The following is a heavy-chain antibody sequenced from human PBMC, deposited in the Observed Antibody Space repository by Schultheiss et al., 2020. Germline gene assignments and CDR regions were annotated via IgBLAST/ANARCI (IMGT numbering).Heavy chain of an antibody. CDR3: ARPYFYDSSGYHS. D-gene: IGHD3-22*01. J-gene: IGHJ4*02. Sequence: GESLKISCAASGFTFSSYAMHWVRQAPGKGLEYVSAISSNGDSTFYANSVKGRFTISRDNSKNTLYLQMGSLRAEDMAVYYCARPYFYDSSGYHSWGQGTLVTVSS. CDR2: ISSNGDST. V-gene: IGHV3-64*01. CDR1: GFTFSSYA.